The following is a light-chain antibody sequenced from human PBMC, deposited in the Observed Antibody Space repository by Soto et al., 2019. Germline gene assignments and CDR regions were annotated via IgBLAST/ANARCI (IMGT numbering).Light chain of an antibody. CDR2: DAS. Sequence: EIVLTQSPATLSLSPGERATLSCRASQSISSYLAWYQQKPDQAPRLLIYDASNRATGIPARFSGSGSGTDFTLTISSPEPEDFAVYYCHQRSTWPFTFGPGTKVEIK. CDR1: QSISSY. J-gene: IGKJ3*01. CDR3: HQRSTWPFT. V-gene: IGKV3-11*01.